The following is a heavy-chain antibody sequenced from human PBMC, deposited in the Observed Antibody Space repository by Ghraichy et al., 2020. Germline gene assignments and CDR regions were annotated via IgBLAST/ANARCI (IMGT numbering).Heavy chain of an antibody. Sequence: ASVKFSCKTSGYTFTDYGISWVRQAPGQGLEWLGWISSYNGDTKYARKLQGRVTMTTDTSTSTAYMELRNLRSDDTAVYYCAGGGDFDYWGQGTLVTVS. D-gene: IGHD2-21*01. CDR2: ISSYNGDT. V-gene: IGHV1-18*01. CDR3: AGGGDFDY. CDR1: GYTFTDYG. J-gene: IGHJ4*02.